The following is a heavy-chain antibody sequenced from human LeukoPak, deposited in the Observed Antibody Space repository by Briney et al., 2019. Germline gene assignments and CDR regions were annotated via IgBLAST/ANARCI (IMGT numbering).Heavy chain of an antibody. CDR2: IYYTGNT. CDR3: ARGDKQLVFNRNKGGFDP. Sequence: PSETLSLTCTVSGDSISRSNYYWAWIRQPPGKGLEWIGTIYYTGNTYYNPSLKSRVSISIDTSKQQFSLKLSSVTAADTAVYYWARGDKQLVFNRNKGGFDPWGQGTLVTVSS. J-gene: IGHJ5*02. CDR1: GDSISRSNYY. V-gene: IGHV4-39*07. D-gene: IGHD6-13*01.